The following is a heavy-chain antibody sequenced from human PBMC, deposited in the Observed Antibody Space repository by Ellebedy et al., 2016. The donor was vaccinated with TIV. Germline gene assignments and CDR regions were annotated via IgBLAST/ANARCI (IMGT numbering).Heavy chain of an antibody. D-gene: IGHD2/OR15-2a*01. CDR1: GFPFSSYS. J-gene: IGHJ4*02. V-gene: IGHV3-21*01. CDR3: ARESCNNITCYFDY. Sequence: GESLKISCAASGFPFSSYSMNWVRQAPGKGLEWVSCISSSSSYIYYADSVKGRFTISRDNSKNTLFLQMNSLRAEDTAVYYCARESCNNITCYFDYWGLGTLVTVSS. CDR2: ISSSSSYI.